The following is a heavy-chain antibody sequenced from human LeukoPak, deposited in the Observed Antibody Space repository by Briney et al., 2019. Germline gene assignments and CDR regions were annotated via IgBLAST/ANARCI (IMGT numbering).Heavy chain of an antibody. V-gene: IGHV1-2*02. CDR3: ARVHRKYDSSGSLSSD. Sequence: GASVNVSCTASGYTFTGYYMHWVRQAPGQGLEWMGWINPNSGDTNYPQRFQGRVTLTRDPSINTAYMELSGLRSDDTAVYYCARVHRKYDSSGSLSSDWGQGTLVTVSS. CDR1: GYTFTGYY. D-gene: IGHD3-22*01. CDR2: INPNSGDT. J-gene: IGHJ4*02.